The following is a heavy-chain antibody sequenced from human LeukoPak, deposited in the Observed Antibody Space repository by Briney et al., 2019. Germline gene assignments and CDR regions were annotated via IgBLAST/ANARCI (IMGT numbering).Heavy chain of an antibody. Sequence: GASVKVSCKASGYTFTGYYMHWVRQAPGQGLEWMGWINPNSGGTNYVQKFQGRVTMTRDTSISTAYMELSRLRSDDTAVYYCASRGYCSGGSCDAFDIWGQGTMVTVSS. J-gene: IGHJ3*02. CDR3: ASRGYCSGGSCDAFDI. D-gene: IGHD2-15*01. V-gene: IGHV1-2*02. CDR1: GYTFTGYY. CDR2: INPNSGGT.